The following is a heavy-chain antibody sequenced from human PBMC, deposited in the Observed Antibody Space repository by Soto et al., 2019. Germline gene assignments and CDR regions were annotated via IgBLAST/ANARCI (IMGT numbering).Heavy chain of an antibody. D-gene: IGHD6-6*01. CDR3: AAGSVAARRWGYYYYGLDV. J-gene: IGHJ6*02. CDR2: IVIGSGYT. V-gene: IGHV1-58*01. Sequence: SVKVSCKASGFTFSSSAVQWVRQARGQRLEWIGWIVIGSGYTNYAQKFPERVTITRDMSTFTAYMELSSLRSEDTAVYYCAAGSVAARRWGYYYYGLDVWGQGTTVTVSS. CDR1: GFTFSSSA.